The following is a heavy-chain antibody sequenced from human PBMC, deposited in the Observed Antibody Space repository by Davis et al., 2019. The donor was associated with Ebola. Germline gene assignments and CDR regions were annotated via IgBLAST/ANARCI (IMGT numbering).Heavy chain of an antibody. J-gene: IGHJ3*02. D-gene: IGHD2-15*01. Sequence: PGGSLRLSCAASGFTFSSYSMNWVRQAPGKGLEWVSSISSSSSYIYYADSVKGRFTISRDNAKNSLYLQMNSLRAEDTAVYYCARVRYCSGGSCSRAAFDIWGQGTMVTVSS. CDR2: ISSSSSYI. V-gene: IGHV3-21*01. CDR3: ARVRYCSGGSCSRAAFDI. CDR1: GFTFSSYS.